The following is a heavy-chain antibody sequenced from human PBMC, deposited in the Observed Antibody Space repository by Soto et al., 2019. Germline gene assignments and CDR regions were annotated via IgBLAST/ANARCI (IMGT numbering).Heavy chain of an antibody. J-gene: IGHJ1*01. CDR3: AKDGVPRTMIVVVNGDFQH. CDR2: ISGSGGST. V-gene: IGHV3-23*01. Sequence: EVPLLESGGGLVQPGGSLRLSCAASGFTFSSYAMSWVRQAPGKGLEWVSAISGSGGSTYYADSVKGLFTISRDNSKNTLYLQMNSLRAEDTAVYYCAKDGVPRTMIVVVNGDFQHWGLGTLVTVSS. CDR1: GFTFSSYA. D-gene: IGHD3-22*01.